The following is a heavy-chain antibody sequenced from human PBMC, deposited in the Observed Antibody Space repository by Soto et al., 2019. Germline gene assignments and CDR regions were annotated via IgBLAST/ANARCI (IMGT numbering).Heavy chain of an antibody. Sequence: SVKVSCKASGGTFSSYAISWVRQAPGQGLEWMGGIIPIFGTANYAQKFQGRVTITADESTSTAYMELSSLRSEDTAVYYCARDRNRGYDYRALDYWGQGTLVTVSS. CDR3: ARDRNRGYDYRALDY. V-gene: IGHV1-69*13. CDR2: IIPIFGTA. J-gene: IGHJ4*02. D-gene: IGHD5-12*01. CDR1: GGTFSSYA.